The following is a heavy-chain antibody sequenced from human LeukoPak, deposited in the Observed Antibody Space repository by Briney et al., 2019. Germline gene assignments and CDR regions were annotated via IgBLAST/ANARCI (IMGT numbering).Heavy chain of an antibody. V-gene: IGHV4-59*01. Sequence: SETLSLTCTVSGGSISSYYWSWIRQPPGKGLEWIGYIYYSGSTNYNPSLKSRVTISVDTSKNQFSLKLSSVTAADTAVYYCARDNNGGNYNWFDPWGQGTLVTVSS. CDR3: ARDNNGGNYNWFDP. CDR2: IYYSGST. D-gene: IGHD4-23*01. J-gene: IGHJ5*02. CDR1: GGSISSYY.